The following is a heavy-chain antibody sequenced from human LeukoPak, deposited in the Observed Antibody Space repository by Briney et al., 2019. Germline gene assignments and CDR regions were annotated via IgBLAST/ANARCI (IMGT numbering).Heavy chain of an antibody. Sequence: ASLKVSCKASGYTFTGYYMHWVRQAPGQGLEWMGWINPNSGGTNYAQKFQGRVTMTRDTSIGTAYMELGRLRSDDTAVYYCARVDSSGWYGPAPYYFDYWGQGTLVTVSS. CDR1: GYTFTGYY. J-gene: IGHJ4*02. CDR2: INPNSGGT. V-gene: IGHV1-2*02. CDR3: ARVDSSGWYGPAPYYFDY. D-gene: IGHD6-19*01.